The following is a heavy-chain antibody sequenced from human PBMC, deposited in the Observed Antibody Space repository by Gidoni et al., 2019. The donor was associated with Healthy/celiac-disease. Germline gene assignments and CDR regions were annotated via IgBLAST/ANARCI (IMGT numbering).Heavy chain of an antibody. V-gene: IGHV3-23*01. CDR3: AKDHFDY. CDR1: GFTFSSYA. CDR2: SSGSGGST. Sequence: EVQLLESGGGLVQPGGSLRLSCAASGFTFSSYAMSGVRQAPGKGREWVAASSGSGGSTYYADSVKGRFTISRDNSKNTLYLKMNSLRAEDTAVYYCAKDHFDYWGQGTLVTVSS. J-gene: IGHJ4*02.